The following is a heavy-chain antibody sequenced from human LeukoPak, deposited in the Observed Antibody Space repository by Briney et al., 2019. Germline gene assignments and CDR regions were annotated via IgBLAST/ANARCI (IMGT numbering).Heavy chain of an antibody. V-gene: IGHV3-53*01. CDR3: TSQQQLLTYFDS. D-gene: IGHD6-13*01. Sequence: GGSLRLSCAASGFIVSSNYMSWVRQAPGKGLEWVSVIYSGGSTYYADSVKGRFTISRDNSKNTLYLQMNSLKIEDTAVYYCTSQQQLLTYFDSWGQGTLVTVSS. J-gene: IGHJ4*02. CDR2: IYSGGST. CDR1: GFIVSSNY.